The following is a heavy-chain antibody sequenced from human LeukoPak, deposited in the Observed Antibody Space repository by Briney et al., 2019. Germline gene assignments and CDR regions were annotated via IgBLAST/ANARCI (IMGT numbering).Heavy chain of an antibody. CDR2: ISYDGSNK. J-gene: IGHJ4*02. CDR3: ARAGGSFLLYFDY. Sequence: GGSLRLSCAASGFTFSSYAMHWVRQAPGKGLEWVAVISYDGSNKYYADSVKGRFTISRDNSKNTPYLQMNSLRAEDTAVYFCARAGGSFLLYFDYWGQGTLVTVSS. CDR1: GFTFSSYA. V-gene: IGHV3-30-3*01. D-gene: IGHD1-26*01.